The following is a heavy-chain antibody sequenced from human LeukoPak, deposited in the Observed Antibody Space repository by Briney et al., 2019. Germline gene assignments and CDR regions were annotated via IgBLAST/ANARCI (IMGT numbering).Heavy chain of an antibody. J-gene: IGHJ4*02. CDR3: ARWYRYSGYDEGDY. D-gene: IGHD5-12*01. CDR2: INPNSGGT. V-gene: IGHV1-2*02. CDR1: GYTFTGYY. Sequence: ASVKVSCKASGYTFTGYYMHWVRQAPGQGLEWMGWINPNSGGTNYAQKFQGRVTMTRDTSISTAYMELSRLRSDDTAVYYCARWYRYSGYDEGDYWGQGTLVTVSS.